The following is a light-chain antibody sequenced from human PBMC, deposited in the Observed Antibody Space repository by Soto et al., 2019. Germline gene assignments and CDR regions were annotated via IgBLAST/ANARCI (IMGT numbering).Light chain of an antibody. J-gene: IGLJ1*01. V-gene: IGLV2-14*01. CDR2: DVN. Sequence: QSVLTRPASVSGSPGQSITISCTGNNSEVCGFSFFSWYQQHPGQAPKLMIYDVNNRPLGIFFRFSGSKSCNTASLTISWLQAEDEAEYYCCSYTSSITRYVFGTGTKVTVL. CDR1: NSEVCGFSF. CDR3: CSYTSSITRYV.